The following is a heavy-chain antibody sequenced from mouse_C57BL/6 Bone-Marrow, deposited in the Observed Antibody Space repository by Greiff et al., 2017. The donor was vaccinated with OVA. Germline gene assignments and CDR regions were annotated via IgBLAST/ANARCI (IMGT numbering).Heavy chain of an antibody. D-gene: IGHD1-1*01. Sequence: QVQLQQSGAELVRPGTSVKLSCKASGYTFTSYWMHWVKQRPGQGLEWIGVIDPSDSYTNYNQKFKGKATLTVDTSSSTAYMQLSSLPSEDSAVYDCAMDYYGSSYDFDIGGRGTTVTVSS. J-gene: IGHJ1*03. CDR2: IDPSDSYT. CDR1: GYTFTSYW. V-gene: IGHV1-59*01. CDR3: AMDYYGSSYDFDI.